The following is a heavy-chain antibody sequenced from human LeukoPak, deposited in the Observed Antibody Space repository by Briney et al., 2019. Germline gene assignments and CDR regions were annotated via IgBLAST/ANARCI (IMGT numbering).Heavy chain of an antibody. CDR2: IIPIFGTA. Sequence: GASVKVSCKASGGTFSSYAISWVRQAPGQGLEWMGGIIPIFGTANYAQKFQGRVTITADESTSTAYMELSSLRSEDTAVYYCARDQSPYCSSTSCSTGYYYYGMDVWGQGTTVTVSS. CDR3: ARDQSPYCSSTSCSTGYYYYGMDV. D-gene: IGHD2-2*01. CDR1: GGTFSSYA. J-gene: IGHJ6*02. V-gene: IGHV1-69*13.